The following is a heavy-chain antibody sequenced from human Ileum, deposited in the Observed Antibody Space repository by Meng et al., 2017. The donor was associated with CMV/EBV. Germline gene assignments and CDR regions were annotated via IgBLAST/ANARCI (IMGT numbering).Heavy chain of an antibody. CDR1: ADSVASNSVT. CDR3: ARQNGPFDY. CDR2: TYYRSKRYN. J-gene: IGHJ4*02. Sequence: CAMSADSVASNSVTWNWIRQSPSRGLEWLGRTYYRSKRYNDYAVSMKSRMTINPDTSKNQFSLQLNSVTPEDTAVYYCARQNGPFDYWGRGTLVTVSS. V-gene: IGHV6-1*01.